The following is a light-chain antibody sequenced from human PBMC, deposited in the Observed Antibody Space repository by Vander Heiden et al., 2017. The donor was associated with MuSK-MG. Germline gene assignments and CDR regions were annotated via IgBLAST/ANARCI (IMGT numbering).Light chain of an antibody. CDR1: NSDIGAYNS. CDR3: GSSATTSPVV. CDR2: DVN. V-gene: IGLV2-14*03. J-gene: IGLJ2*01. Sequence: QSALTQPASVSGSPGQSITISCTGTNSDIGAYNSVSWYQQHPGKAPKLLISDVNNRPSGISNRFSASKSGNTASLTISGLQSEDEADYFCGSSATTSPVVFGGGTKLTVL.